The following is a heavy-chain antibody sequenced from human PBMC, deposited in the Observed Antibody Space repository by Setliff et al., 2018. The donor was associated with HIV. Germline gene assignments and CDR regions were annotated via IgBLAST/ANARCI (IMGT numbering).Heavy chain of an antibody. CDR2: IFHSGST. CDR1: GGSFSSYS. J-gene: IGHJ3*02. Sequence: PSETLSLTCAVYGGSFSSYSWTWIRQPPGRGLEWIGSIFHSGSTYYNPSLKSRVTLSVDRSKNQFSLKLSSVSAADTAVYFCARWGASGGRPDWHAFDMWGQGTMVTVSS. CDR3: ARWGASGGRPDWHAFDM. D-gene: IGHD2-15*01. V-gene: IGHV4-34*12.